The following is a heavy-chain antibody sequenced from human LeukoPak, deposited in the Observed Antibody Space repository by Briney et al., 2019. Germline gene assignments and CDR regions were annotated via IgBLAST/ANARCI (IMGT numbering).Heavy chain of an antibody. D-gene: IGHD3-9*01. V-gene: IGHV1-69*13. Sequence: SVKVSCKASGYTFTGYYMHWVRQAPGQGLEWMGGIIPIFGTANYAQKFQGRVTITADESTSTAYMELSSLRSEDTAVYYCATHRGGYFDWSHYYYYYMDVWGKGTTVTISS. J-gene: IGHJ6*03. CDR1: GYTFTGYY. CDR3: ATHRGGYFDWSHYYYYYMDV. CDR2: IIPIFGTA.